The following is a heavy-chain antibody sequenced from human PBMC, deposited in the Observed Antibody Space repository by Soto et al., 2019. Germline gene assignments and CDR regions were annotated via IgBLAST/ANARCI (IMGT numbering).Heavy chain of an antibody. CDR3: ARHTGGWFDP. CDR2: ISSSSSTI. Sequence: GGSLRLSCAASGFTFSSYSMNWVRQAPGKGLEWVSYISSSSSTIYYADSVKGRFTISRDNAKNSLYLQMNSLRAEDTAVYYCARHTGGWFDPWGQGTLVTVSS. J-gene: IGHJ5*02. V-gene: IGHV3-48*01. CDR1: GFTFSSYS. D-gene: IGHD2-2*02.